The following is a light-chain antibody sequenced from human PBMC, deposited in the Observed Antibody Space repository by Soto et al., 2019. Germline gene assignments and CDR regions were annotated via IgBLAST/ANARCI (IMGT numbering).Light chain of an antibody. CDR1: SSDVGGYNY. V-gene: IGLV2-14*03. J-gene: IGLJ1*01. Sequence: QSVLTQAASVSGSPGQSITISRTGTSSDVGGYNYVSWYQHHPGKAPKLMIYDVSNRPSGVSNRFSGSKSGNTASLTISGLQPEDEADYYCSSYTTSNTRQIVLGTGTKVTVL. CDR2: DVS. CDR3: SSYTTSNTRQIV.